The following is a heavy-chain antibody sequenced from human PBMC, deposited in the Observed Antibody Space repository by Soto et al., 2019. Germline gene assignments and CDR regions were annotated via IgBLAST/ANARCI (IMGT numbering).Heavy chain of an antibody. Sequence: GESLKISCKGSEYSFSSHWIAWVRHMPGKGLEWMGTIYPGDSDTRYSPSFEGRVSMSADESISTAYLQWGSLQASDTAIYYCARGDTYNSYWNFDLWGRGTLVTVSS. CDR1: EYSFSSHW. D-gene: IGHD1-1*01. CDR3: ARGDTYNSYWNFDL. V-gene: IGHV5-51*01. J-gene: IGHJ2*01. CDR2: IYPGDSDT.